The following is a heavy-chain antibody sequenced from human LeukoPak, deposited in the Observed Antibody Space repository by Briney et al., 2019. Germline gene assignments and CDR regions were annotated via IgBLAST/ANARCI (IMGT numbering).Heavy chain of an antibody. D-gene: IGHD4-17*01. J-gene: IGHJ4*02. CDR2: VSAYNGNT. V-gene: IGHV1-18*01. CDR1: GYTFTSYG. Sequence: ASVKVSCKASGYTFTSYGISWVRQAPGQGLEWMGWVSAYNGNTNYAQKLQGRVTMTTDTSTSTAYMELRSLRSDDTAVYYCARARDYGDSLSYWGQGTLVTVSS. CDR3: ARARDYGDSLSY.